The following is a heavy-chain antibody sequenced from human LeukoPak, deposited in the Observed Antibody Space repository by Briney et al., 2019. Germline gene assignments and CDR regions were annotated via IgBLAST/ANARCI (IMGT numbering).Heavy chain of an antibody. CDR3: ARDEDYGDFLDY. D-gene: IGHD4-17*01. CDR2: IYTSGST. V-gene: IGHV4-4*07. Sequence: SETLSLTCAVYGGSISSYYWSWIRQPAGKGLEWIGRIYTSGSTNYNPSLKSRVTMSVDTSKNQFSLKLSSVTAADTAVYYCARDEDYGDFLDYWGQGTLVTVSS. CDR1: GGSISSYY. J-gene: IGHJ4*02.